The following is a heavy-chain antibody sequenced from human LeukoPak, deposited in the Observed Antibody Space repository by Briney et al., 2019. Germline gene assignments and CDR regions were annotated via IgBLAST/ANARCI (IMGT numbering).Heavy chain of an antibody. CDR1: GYTFTSYY. D-gene: IGHD1-26*01. Sequence: ASVKVSCKASGYTFTSYYMHWVRQAPGQGLEWMGWISADNGNTKYAQKLQGRVTMTTDTSTSTAYMELRSLRSDDTAVYYCARDWAPLSGNYYDAWFDPWGQGTLVTVSS. CDR2: ISADNGNT. J-gene: IGHJ5*02. V-gene: IGHV1-18*04. CDR3: ARDWAPLSGNYYDAWFDP.